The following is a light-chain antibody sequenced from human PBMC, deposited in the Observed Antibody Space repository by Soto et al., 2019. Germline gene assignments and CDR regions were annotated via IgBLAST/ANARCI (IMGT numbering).Light chain of an antibody. V-gene: IGKV3-20*01. CDR3: QQYGTSSYT. J-gene: IGKJ2*01. CDR1: QTVSTSY. Sequence: EIVLTQSPGTLCLSPGERATLPCRARQTVSTSYLAWYQQRPRQAPRLLIYGASSGATGIPDRFSGSGSGTDVTLTICRLEPEDFAVYYCQQYGTSSYTFGQGTKLEI. CDR2: GAS.